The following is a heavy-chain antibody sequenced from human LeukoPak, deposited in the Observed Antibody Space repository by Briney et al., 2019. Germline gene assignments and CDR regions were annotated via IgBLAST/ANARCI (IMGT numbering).Heavy chain of an antibody. CDR1: GFTFRSYW. CDR2: INSDGAT. CDR3: ARSAADGFDY. J-gene: IGHJ4*02. Sequence: QPGGPLTLSCAAYGFTFRSYWMHWVRQVPGKGLVWVSLINSDGATSHPDSVKGRFTISRDNAKNTLYLQMNSLRADDTAVYYCARSAADGFDYWGQGTLVTVSS. V-gene: IGHV3-74*01.